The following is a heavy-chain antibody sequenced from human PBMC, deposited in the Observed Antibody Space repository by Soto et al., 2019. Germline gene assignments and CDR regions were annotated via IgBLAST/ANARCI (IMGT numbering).Heavy chain of an antibody. Sequence: SVTVSCTASGGTFSSYAISWVRQAPGQGLEWMGGIIPIFGTANYAQKFQGRVTITADESTSTAYMELSSLRSEDTAVYYCARYVDTAMVSDYYYGMDVWGRGTTVTVSS. CDR1: GGTFSSYA. J-gene: IGHJ6*02. D-gene: IGHD5-18*01. CDR2: IIPIFGTA. V-gene: IGHV1-69*13. CDR3: ARYVDTAMVSDYYYGMDV.